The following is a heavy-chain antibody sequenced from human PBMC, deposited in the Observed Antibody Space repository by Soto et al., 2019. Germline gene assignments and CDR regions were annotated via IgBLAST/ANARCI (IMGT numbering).Heavy chain of an antibody. J-gene: IGHJ4*02. CDR3: ARERGRRIDY. CDR1: GFIVSDSY. Sequence: EVQMVESGGALIQPGGSLRLSCAASGFIVSDSYMTWVRQAPGKGLEWVSVLYSGGKTYYADSVKCRFTISRDNSKNTLYLQMNSLRDEDTAVYYCARERGRRIDYWGQGTLVTVSS. V-gene: IGHV3-53*01. CDR2: LYSGGKT.